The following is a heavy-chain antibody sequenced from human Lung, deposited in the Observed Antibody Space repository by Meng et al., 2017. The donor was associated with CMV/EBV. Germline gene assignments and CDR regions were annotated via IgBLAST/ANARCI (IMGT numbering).Heavy chain of an antibody. D-gene: IGHD3-10*01. J-gene: IGHJ6*02. V-gene: IGHV4-39*07. CDR2: IYYSGST. CDR1: GGSISSSSYY. Sequence: SXTXSLXCTVSGGSISSSSYYWGWIRQPPGRGLEWIGTIYYSGSTYYNPSLKSRVIISLDTSKNQFSLKLSSVTAADTAVYYCAREGTMVRGVYYYYYGMDVWXQGTSVTFSS. CDR3: AREGTMVRGVYYYYYGMDV.